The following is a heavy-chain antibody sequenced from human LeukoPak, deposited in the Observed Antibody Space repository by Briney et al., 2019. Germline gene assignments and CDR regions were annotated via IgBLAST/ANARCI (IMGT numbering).Heavy chain of an antibody. V-gene: IGHV4-34*01. CDR1: GGSSSGYY. CDR3: ASGTSAAEVFDD. J-gene: IGHJ5*02. D-gene: IGHD6-13*01. CDR2: INHSGST. Sequence: SETLSLTCAVYGGSSSGYYWSWIRQPPGKGLEWIGEINHSGSTNYNPSLKSRVTISVDTSKNQFSLKLSSVTAADTAVYYCASGTSAAEVFDDWGQGTLVTVSS.